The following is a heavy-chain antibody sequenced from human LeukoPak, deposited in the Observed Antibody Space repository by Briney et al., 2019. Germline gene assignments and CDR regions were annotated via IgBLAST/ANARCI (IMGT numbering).Heavy chain of an antibody. CDR2: ISAYNGNT. V-gene: IGHV1-18*01. Sequence: GASMKVSCKASGYTFTSYGISWVRQAPGQGLEWMGWISAYNGNTNYAQKLQGRVTMTTDTSTSTAYMELRSLRSDDTAVYYCARDRKRYSSGWYVDYWGQGTLVTVSS. J-gene: IGHJ4*02. CDR3: ARDRKRYSSGWYVDY. CDR1: GYTFTSYG. D-gene: IGHD6-19*01.